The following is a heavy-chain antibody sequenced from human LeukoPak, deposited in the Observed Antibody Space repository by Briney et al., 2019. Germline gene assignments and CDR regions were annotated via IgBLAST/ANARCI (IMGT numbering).Heavy chain of an antibody. V-gene: IGHV4-4*02. Sequence: SETLSLTCDVSGGSVTSTNWWTWFRPPPGKGLEWIGEVHLDGRTNYNPSLKSRLVMSADLPENHISLKLTSVTAADTAVYYCAREGGFYRPLDYSGQGTLVTVSS. D-gene: IGHD6-25*01. CDR2: VHLDGRT. J-gene: IGHJ4*02. CDR3: AREGGFYRPLDY. CDR1: GGSVTSTNW.